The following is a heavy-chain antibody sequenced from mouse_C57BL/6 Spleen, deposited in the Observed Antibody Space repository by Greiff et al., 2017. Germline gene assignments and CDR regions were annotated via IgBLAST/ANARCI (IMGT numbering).Heavy chain of an antibody. CDR2: FIPYNDDT. CDR1: GYTFTTYP. V-gene: IGHV1-47*01. Sequence: QVQLKESGAELVKPGASVKMSCTASGYTFTTYPIEWMQQNHGKSLEWIGNFIPYNDDTKYNESFKGKATLTVEKSSSTVYLELSLLTSDDTAVYYCARGYGSSAWFAYWGQGTLVTVSA. J-gene: IGHJ3*01. D-gene: IGHD1-1*01. CDR3: ARGYGSSAWFAY.